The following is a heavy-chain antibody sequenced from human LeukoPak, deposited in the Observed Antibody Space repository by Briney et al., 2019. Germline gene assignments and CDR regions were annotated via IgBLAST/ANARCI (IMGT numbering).Heavy chain of an antibody. CDR3: ARSGTLGGSGSYYQV. V-gene: IGHV4-34*01. CDR2: INHSGST. J-gene: IGHJ4*02. Sequence: SETLSLTCAVYGGSFSGYYWNWIRQPPGKGLEWIGEINHSGSTNYNPSLKSRVTISVDTSKNQFSLKLSSVTAADTAVYYCARSGTLGGSGSYYQVWGQGNLVTVSS. D-gene: IGHD3-10*01. CDR1: GGSFSGYY.